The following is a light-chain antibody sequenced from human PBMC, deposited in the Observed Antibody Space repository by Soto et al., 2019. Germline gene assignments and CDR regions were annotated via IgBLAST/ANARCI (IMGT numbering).Light chain of an antibody. CDR3: QQRDNWPPP. J-gene: IGKJ3*01. V-gene: IGKV3-11*01. CDR1: QRVSDY. Sequence: EIVLTQCPATLSLSAGERATLSCRASQRVSDYVAWDQHKPGQAPRLLIYDASNRATGIPARFSGSGSGTDFTLTISSLEPEDFAVYYCQQRDNWPPPFGPGTKVDSK. CDR2: DAS.